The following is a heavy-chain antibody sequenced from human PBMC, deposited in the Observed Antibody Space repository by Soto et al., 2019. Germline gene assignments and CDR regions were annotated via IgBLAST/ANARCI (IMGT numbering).Heavy chain of an antibody. V-gene: IGHV4-30-2*01. J-gene: IGHJ4*02. D-gene: IGHD7-27*01. CDR2: IYHTGTT. CDR1: GGSINSGGYS. Sequence: PSETLSLTCTVSGGSINSGGYSWTWIRQPPGKGLEWIGFIYHTGTTYYNPSLKSRVTISVDRSKNQFSLKLNSVTAADTAVYYCARLWGHYFDYWGQGTLVTVSS. CDR3: ARLWGHYFDY.